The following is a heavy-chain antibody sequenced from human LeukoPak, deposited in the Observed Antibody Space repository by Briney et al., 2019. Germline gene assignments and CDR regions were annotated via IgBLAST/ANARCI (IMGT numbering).Heavy chain of an antibody. V-gene: IGHV3-13*01. CDR3: ARGSPGPTGYYFDY. CDR2: IGTAGDT. J-gene: IGHJ4*02. CDR1: GFTFSSYD. Sequence: PGGSLRLSCAASGFTFSSYDMHWVPQATGKGLEWVSAIGTAGDTYYPGSVKGRFTISRENAKNSLYLQMNSLRAGDTAVYYCARGSPGPTGYYFDYWGQGTLVTVS.